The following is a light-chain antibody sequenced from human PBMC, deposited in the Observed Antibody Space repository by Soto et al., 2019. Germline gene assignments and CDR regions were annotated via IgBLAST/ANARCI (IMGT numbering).Light chain of an antibody. CDR3: QQYNLYPWT. CDR2: KAS. CDR1: QSITNW. Sequence: DIQMTQSPSTLSASVGDRVTITCWASQSITNWLAWYQQKPGKAPKLLIYKASSLESGVPSRFSGSGSGTEFTLTISSLQPDDFAAYYCQQYNLYPWTFGQGTKVEFK. V-gene: IGKV1-5*03. J-gene: IGKJ1*01.